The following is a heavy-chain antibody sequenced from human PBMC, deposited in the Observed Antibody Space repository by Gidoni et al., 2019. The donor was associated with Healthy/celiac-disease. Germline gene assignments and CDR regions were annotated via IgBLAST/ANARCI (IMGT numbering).Heavy chain of an antibody. J-gene: IGHJ4*02. CDR3: AKVLSYNDILTGYYWYFDY. V-gene: IGHV3-23*01. Sequence: EVQLLESGGGLVQPGGSLRLSCAASGFTFSSYAMSWVRQAPGKGLEWVSAISGSGGSTYYADSVKGRFTISRDNSKNTLYLQMNSLRAEDTAVYYCAKVLSYNDILTGYYWYFDYWGQGTLVTVSS. CDR2: ISGSGGST. CDR1: GFTFSSYA. D-gene: IGHD3-9*01.